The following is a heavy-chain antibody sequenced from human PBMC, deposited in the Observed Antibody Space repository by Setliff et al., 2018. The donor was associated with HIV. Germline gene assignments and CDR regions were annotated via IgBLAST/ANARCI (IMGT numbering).Heavy chain of an antibody. Sequence: PGKSLKISCKTSGSSFATYWVGWVRQMPGKGLEWLGILYFGDSDPKYNPSFEGQVTISADKSIKTAFLQWRSLKTSDTAIYYCARGRGGYFGGGRYYNLPYFDSWGQGTLVTVSS. V-gene: IGHV5-51*01. CDR3: ARGRGGYFGGGRYYNLPYFDS. J-gene: IGHJ4*02. CDR1: GSSFATYW. CDR2: LYFGDSDP. D-gene: IGHD2-15*01.